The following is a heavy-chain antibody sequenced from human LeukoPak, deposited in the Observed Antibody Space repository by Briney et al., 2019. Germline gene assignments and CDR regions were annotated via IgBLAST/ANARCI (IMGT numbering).Heavy chain of an antibody. CDR1: GFTLSSNW. CDR2: INNDGSST. CDR3: ARTTLYDYYMDV. V-gene: IGHV3-74*01. D-gene: IGHD1-1*01. J-gene: IGHJ6*03. Sequence: GGSLRLSCAASGFTLSSNWMHWVRQAPGKGLVWVSRINNDGSSTTCADSVKGRFTISRDNAMNTLSLQMNSLRAEDTAVYYCARTTLYDYYMDVWGKGTTVTVSS.